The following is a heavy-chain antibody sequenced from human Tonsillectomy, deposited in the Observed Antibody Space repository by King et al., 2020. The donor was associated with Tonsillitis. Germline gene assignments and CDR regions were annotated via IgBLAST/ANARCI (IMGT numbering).Heavy chain of an antibody. Sequence: VQLVESGGGLVQPGGSLRLSCAASGFTFSSYWMSWVRQAPGKGLEWVANIKQDGSKIYYVDSVKGRFTISRDNVKNSLYLQMNSLRAEDTAVYYCATEDETGYFDIWGQGTRVTVSS. CDR3: ATEDETGYFDI. J-gene: IGHJ3*02. D-gene: IGHD3-9*01. CDR1: GFTFSSYW. CDR2: IKQDGSKI. V-gene: IGHV3-7*03.